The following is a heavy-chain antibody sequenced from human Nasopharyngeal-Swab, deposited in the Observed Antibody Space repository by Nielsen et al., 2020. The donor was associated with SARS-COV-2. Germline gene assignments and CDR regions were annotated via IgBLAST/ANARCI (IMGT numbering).Heavy chain of an antibody. Sequence: GGSLRLSCEASGFRFSSYSLHWVRQAPGKGLEWVSSIRSSGSFISYADSVKGRFTISRDNAKNSLYLQMNSLRAEDTAIYFCARELYCAGNCPPDYWGQGTPVTVSS. V-gene: IGHV3-21*01. CDR1: GFRFSSYS. CDR3: ARELYCAGNCPPDY. D-gene: IGHD2-21*02. CDR2: IRSSGSFI. J-gene: IGHJ4*02.